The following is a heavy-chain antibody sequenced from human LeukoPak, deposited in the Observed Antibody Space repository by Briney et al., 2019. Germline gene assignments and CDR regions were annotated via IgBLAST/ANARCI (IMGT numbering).Heavy chain of an antibody. J-gene: IGHJ4*02. CDR3: ARHARIAAAADTEFDY. V-gene: IGHV4-39*01. CDR1: GGSISSSSYY. D-gene: IGHD6-13*01. Sequence: PSDTLSLTCTVSGGSISSSSYYWGWIRQPPGKGLEWIGSIYYSGSTYYNPSLKSRVTISVDTSKNQFSLKLSSVTAADTAVYYCARHARIAAAADTEFDYWGQGTLVTVSS. CDR2: IYYSGST.